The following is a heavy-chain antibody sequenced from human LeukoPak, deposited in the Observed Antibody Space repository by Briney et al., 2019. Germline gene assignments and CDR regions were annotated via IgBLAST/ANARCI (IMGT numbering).Heavy chain of an antibody. D-gene: IGHD3/OR15-3a*01. CDR2: ISGSGDKT. Sequence: GGSLRLSCAASEFTFSSYAMSWVRQAPGKGLEWVSSISGSGDKTYHADSVKGRFTISRDNSKNTLYLQMNSLRAEDTAVYYCAKDWTGTKPFDLWGRGTLVTVSS. J-gene: IGHJ2*01. CDR1: EFTFSSYA. V-gene: IGHV3-23*01. CDR3: AKDWTGTKPFDL.